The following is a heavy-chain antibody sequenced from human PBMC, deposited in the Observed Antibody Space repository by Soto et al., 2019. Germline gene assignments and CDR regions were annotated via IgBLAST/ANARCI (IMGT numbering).Heavy chain of an antibody. CDR3: ARHVYYDVLKKNY. Sequence: ELQLVQSGAEVKKPGESLKISCKGSGYNFANYWIGWVRQMPGKGLEWMGIIYPGNSDTSYSPSFQGQVTISADTSISTAYLEWSSLKASDTAIYYCARHVYYDVLKKNYWGQGTLVTVSS. CDR2: IYPGNSDT. CDR1: GYNFANYW. D-gene: IGHD3-9*01. J-gene: IGHJ4*02. V-gene: IGHV5-51*01.